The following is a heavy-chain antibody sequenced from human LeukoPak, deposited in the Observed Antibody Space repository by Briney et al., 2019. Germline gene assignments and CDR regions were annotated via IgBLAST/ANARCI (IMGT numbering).Heavy chain of an antibody. J-gene: IGHJ4*02. D-gene: IGHD6-13*01. CDR2: ISSSGSTI. V-gene: IGHV3-48*03. CDR3: ASTIEIAAAGTGSFDY. CDR1: GFTFSSYE. Sequence: PGGSLRLSCAASGFTFSSYEMNRVRQAPGKGLEWVSYISSSGSTIYYADSVKGRFTISRDNAKNSLYLQMNSLRAEDTAVYYCASTIEIAAAGTGSFDYWGQGTLVTVSS.